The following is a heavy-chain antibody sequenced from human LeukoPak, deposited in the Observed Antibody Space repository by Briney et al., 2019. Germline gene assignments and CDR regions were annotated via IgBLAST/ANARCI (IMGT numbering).Heavy chain of an antibody. Sequence: SETLSLTCTVSGGSISSYYWSWIRQPPGKGLEWIGYIYYSGSTNYNPSLKSRVTISVDTSKNQFSLKLSSVTAADTAVYYCARYYDSSGYYPYYFGYWGQGALVTVSS. J-gene: IGHJ4*02. CDR1: GGSISSYY. CDR3: ARYYDSSGYYPYYFGY. CDR2: IYYSGST. V-gene: IGHV4-59*01. D-gene: IGHD3-22*01.